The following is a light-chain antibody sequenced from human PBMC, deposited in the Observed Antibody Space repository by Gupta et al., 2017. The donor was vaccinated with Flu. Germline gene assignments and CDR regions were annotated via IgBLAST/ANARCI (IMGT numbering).Light chain of an antibody. CDR3: AAWDDSLNGVV. Sequence: QSELTQSPSASGTPGQRVTISCFGSSSNIGSNTVNWYQQFPGTAPKLLIYYNNQRPSGLPGRFSGSMSGTSASLAISGLQSEDEADYYCAAWDDSLNGVVFGGGTKLTVL. CDR1: SSNIGSNT. J-gene: IGLJ3*02. V-gene: IGLV1-44*01. CDR2: YNN.